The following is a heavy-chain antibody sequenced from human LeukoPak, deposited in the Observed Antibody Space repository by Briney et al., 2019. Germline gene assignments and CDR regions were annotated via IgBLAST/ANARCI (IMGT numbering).Heavy chain of an antibody. CDR1: GFTVSSNY. CDR3: VRESIRGTRDFDY. J-gene: IGHJ4*02. Sequence: PGGSLRLSCAASGFTVSSNYMSWVRQAPGKGLEWVSVIYSGGSTYYADSVKGRFTISRDNSKNTLYLQMNSLRAEDTAVYYCVRESIRGTRDFDYWGQGTLVTVSS. D-gene: IGHD2-21*01. CDR2: IYSGGST. V-gene: IGHV3-53*01.